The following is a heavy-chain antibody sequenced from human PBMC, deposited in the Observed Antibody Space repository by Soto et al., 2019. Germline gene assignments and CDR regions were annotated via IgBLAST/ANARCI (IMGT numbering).Heavy chain of an antibody. V-gene: IGHV3-74*01. D-gene: IGHD5-12*01. J-gene: IGHJ4*02. CDR1: GFTFSSYW. Sequence: PGWSLRLSCAASGFTFSSYWMHWVRQAPGKGLVWVSRINSDGSSTSYADSVKGRFTISRDNAKNTLYLQMNSLRAEDTAVYYCARGRGYSGYGLNWGQGTLVTVSS. CDR2: INSDGSST. CDR3: ARGRGYSGYGLN.